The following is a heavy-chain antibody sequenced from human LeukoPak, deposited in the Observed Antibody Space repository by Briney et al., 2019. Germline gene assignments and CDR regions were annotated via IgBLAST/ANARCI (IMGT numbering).Heavy chain of an antibody. CDR2: IYYSGST. Sequence: KTSETLSLTCTVSGGSISSYYWSWIRQPPGKGLEWIGYIYYSGSTNYNPSLKSRVTISVDTSKDQFSLKLGSVTAADTAVYYCARGTPPHGSGSYFIDYWGQGTLVTVSS. J-gene: IGHJ4*02. V-gene: IGHV4-59*01. D-gene: IGHD3-10*01. CDR1: GGSISSYY. CDR3: ARGTPPHGSGSYFIDY.